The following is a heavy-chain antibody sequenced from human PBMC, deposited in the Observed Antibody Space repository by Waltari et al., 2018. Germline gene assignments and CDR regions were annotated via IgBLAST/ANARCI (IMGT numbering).Heavy chain of an antibody. J-gene: IGHJ4*02. V-gene: IGHV4-61*02. CDR1: GGSISRGSYY. CDR2: IYTSGST. Sequence: QVQLQESGPGLVKPSQTLSLTCTVSGGSISRGSYYWSWIRQPAGKGLEWIGRIYTSGSTNYNPSLKSRVTISRDNAKNSLYLQMNSLRAEDTAVYYCARDMAVGALDYWGQGTLVTVSS. D-gene: IGHD1-26*01. CDR3: ARDMAVGALDY.